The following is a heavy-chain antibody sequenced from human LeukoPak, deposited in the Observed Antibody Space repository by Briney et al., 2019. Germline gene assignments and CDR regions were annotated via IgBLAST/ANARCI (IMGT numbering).Heavy chain of an antibody. J-gene: IGHJ5*02. V-gene: IGHV3-23*01. D-gene: IGHD3-3*01. Sequence: GGSLRLSCAASGFTFSSYAMSWVRQAPVKGLEWVSAISGSGGSTYYADSVKGRFTISRDNSKNTLYLQMNSLRAEDTAVYYCAKDPASEYYDFWSGYSPNWFDPWGQGTLVTVSS. CDR1: GFTFSSYA. CDR2: ISGSGGST. CDR3: AKDPASEYYDFWSGYSPNWFDP.